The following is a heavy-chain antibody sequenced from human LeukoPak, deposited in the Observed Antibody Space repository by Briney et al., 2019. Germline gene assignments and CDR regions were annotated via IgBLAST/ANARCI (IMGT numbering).Heavy chain of an antibody. J-gene: IGHJ4*02. CDR3: ARGGGDYNPFDY. V-gene: IGHV3-53*01. D-gene: IGHD4-11*01. Sequence: GGSQRLSCAVPGFTVSSNYMSWVRQTPRKGLEWVSVIYSGGSTYYADSVKGRFTVSRDNSKNTVYLQMNSLRAEDTAVYYCARGGGDYNPFDYWGQGTLVTVSS. CDR1: GFTVSSNY. CDR2: IYSGGST.